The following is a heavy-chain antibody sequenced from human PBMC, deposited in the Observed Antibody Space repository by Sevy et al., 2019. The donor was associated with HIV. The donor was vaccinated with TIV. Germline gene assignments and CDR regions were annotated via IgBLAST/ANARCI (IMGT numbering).Heavy chain of an antibody. CDR3: TRNRGYHTFDH. V-gene: IGHV3-48*02. Sequence: GGSLRLSCAASGFTFSIFDLDWVRQAPGKGLEWVSYIRGISGSYMPYYADSVKGRFTISRDNAKNSLYLQMNSLRDEDTAVYYCTRNRGYHTFDHWGQGTLVTVSS. D-gene: IGHD5-12*01. CDR1: GFTFSIFD. CDR2: IRGISGSY. J-gene: IGHJ4*02.